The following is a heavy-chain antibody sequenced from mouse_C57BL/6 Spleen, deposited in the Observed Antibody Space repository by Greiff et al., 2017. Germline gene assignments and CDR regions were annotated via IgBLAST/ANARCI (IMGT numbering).Heavy chain of an antibody. Sequence: VQLQQPGAELVMPGASVKLSCKASGYTFTSYWMHWVKQRPGQGLEWIGEIDPSDSYTNYNQKFKGKSTLTVDESSSTAYMQLSSLTSEDSAVYYCARRYYSNSCAYWGQGTLVTVSA. J-gene: IGHJ3*01. CDR1: GYTFTSYW. CDR3: ARRYYSNSCAY. V-gene: IGHV1-69*01. D-gene: IGHD2-5*01. CDR2: IDPSDSYT.